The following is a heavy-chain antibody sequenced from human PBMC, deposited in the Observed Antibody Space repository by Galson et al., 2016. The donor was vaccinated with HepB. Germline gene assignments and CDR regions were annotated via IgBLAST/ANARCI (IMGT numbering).Heavy chain of an antibody. J-gene: IGHJ4*02. Sequence: ETLSLTCAVSGGSISDDIWWTWVRQPPGKGLGWIGEIYHSGSTNYNPSLKSRVTISVDKSKNQFSLMSSVTAADTAVYYCATVRAGCSSTSCYFDNWGQGTLVTVSS. D-gene: IGHD2-2*01. CDR3: ATVRAGCSSTSCYFDN. CDR1: GGSISDDIW. CDR2: IYHSGST. V-gene: IGHV4-4*02.